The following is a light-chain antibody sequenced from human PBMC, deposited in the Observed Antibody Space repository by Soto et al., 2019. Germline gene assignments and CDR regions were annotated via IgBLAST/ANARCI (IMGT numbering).Light chain of an antibody. V-gene: IGKV3-20*01. CDR1: QSVSNNY. J-gene: IGKJ1*01. CDR2: AAS. CDR3: QQHTNSPPWA. Sequence: EIVLQQSPGTLSLSPGERATLSCRASQSVSNNYVAWYQQKPGQAPRLLIYAASSRATGIPDRFSGSGSGTDFNLTISRMEPEDFAVYYCQQHTNSPPWAFGQGAKVEIK.